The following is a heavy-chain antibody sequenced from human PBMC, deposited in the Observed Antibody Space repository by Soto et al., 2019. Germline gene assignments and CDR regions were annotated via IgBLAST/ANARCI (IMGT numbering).Heavy chain of an antibody. CDR1: GGSVFSSSSY. J-gene: IGHJ4*02. CDR2: IFYNGKT. CDR3: ARLGGITEFSGPWDKVEQ. D-gene: IGHD3-16*01. Sequence: SETLSLTCTVTGGSVFSSSSYWAWIRQSPGKGLEWIGQIFYNGKTYYSPSLGSRVTMSVDSSNNLFSLSLRSVTAADTALYYCARLGGITEFSGPWDKVEQWGRGSLVT. V-gene: IGHV4-39*01.